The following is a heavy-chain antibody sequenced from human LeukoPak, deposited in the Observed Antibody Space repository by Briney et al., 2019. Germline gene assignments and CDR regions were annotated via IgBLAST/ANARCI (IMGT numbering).Heavy chain of an antibody. D-gene: IGHD1-26*01. J-gene: IGHJ4*02. Sequence: VASVKVSCKASGYTFTDYYIHWVRQAPGQGLEWMGWINPNSGDTSYLQKFQGRVTMTRDTSISTAYMELSRLRSDDTAVYYCAREGGSYGFDYWGQGTLVTVSS. CDR1: GYTFTDYY. CDR2: INPNSGDT. V-gene: IGHV1-2*02. CDR3: AREGGSYGFDY.